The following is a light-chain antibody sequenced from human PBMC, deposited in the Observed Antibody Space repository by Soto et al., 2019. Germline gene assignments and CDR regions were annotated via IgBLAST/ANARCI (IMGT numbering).Light chain of an antibody. CDR3: SSYAGSYHCV. J-gene: IGLJ3*02. V-gene: IGLV2-8*01. CDR1: SSDVGGYKY. CDR2: EVS. Sequence: QSALTQPPSASGSPGQSVTISCTGTSSDVGGYKYVSWYQQHPGKAPKLLIYEVSKRPSGVPDRFSGSKSGNTASLTVSGLQAADEADYYCSSYAGSYHCVFGRGTKLTVL.